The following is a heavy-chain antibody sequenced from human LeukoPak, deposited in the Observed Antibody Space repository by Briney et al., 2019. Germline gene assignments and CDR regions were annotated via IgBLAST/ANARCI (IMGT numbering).Heavy chain of an antibody. D-gene: IGHD2-15*01. J-gene: IGHJ4*02. Sequence: PSETLSLTCTVSGGSISSGDYFWSWLRLPPGKGLEWIGYIYYSGAAYYSPSLKSRATISVDTSNNQFSLKLTSVTAADTAVYYCARALVVEKYFDYWGQGTLVTVSS. CDR3: ARALVVEKYFDY. CDR1: GGSISSGDYF. V-gene: IGHV4-30-4*01. CDR2: IYYSGAA.